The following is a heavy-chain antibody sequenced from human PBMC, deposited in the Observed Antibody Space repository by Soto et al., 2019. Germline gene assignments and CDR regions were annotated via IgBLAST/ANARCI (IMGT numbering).Heavy chain of an antibody. D-gene: IGHD4-17*01. CDR1: GFTFDDYA. Sequence: EVQLVESGGGLVQPGRSLSLSCAASGFTFDDYAMHWFRQAPGKGLEWVSGIRWNSGSIGYAGPVKGRFTISRDNAKNSLYLQMNSLRAEVTALYYCAKDNDYGYYFAYWGQGTLVTVSS. CDR3: AKDNDYGYYFAY. J-gene: IGHJ4*02. CDR2: IRWNSGSI. V-gene: IGHV3-9*01.